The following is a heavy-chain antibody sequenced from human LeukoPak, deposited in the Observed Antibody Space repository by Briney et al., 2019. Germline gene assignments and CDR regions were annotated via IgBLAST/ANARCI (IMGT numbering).Heavy chain of an antibody. D-gene: IGHD3-3*01. CDR2: IKKDGSEK. Sequence: PGGSLRLSCAASGFTFSSHWMSWVRQAPGKGLEWVANIKKDGSEKYYVDSVKGRFTISRDNAKNSLYLQINSLRAEDTAVYYCARVFRPSLTVFIIRGAFDTWGQGTMVTVSS. V-gene: IGHV3-7*01. J-gene: IGHJ3*02. CDR1: GFTFSSHW. CDR3: ARVFRPSLTVFIIRGAFDT.